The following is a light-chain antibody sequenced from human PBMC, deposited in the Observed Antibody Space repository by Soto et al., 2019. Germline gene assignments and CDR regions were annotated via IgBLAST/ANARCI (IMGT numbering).Light chain of an antibody. J-gene: IGKJ3*01. Sequence: DIPMTQSPTSLSASVGDRVTITCRASQGIRNFVAWYQQKPGKAPKLLIYAASTLQSGVPSRFSGSGSGTDFTLTINSLRPEDVATYSCQKYSSVPVFGPGTKVEIK. V-gene: IGKV1-27*01. CDR3: QKYSSVPV. CDR1: QGIRNF. CDR2: AAS.